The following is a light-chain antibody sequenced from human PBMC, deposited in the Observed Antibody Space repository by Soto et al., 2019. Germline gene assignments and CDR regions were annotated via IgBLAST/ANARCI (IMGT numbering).Light chain of an antibody. J-gene: IGLJ3*02. CDR2: EVS. V-gene: IGLV2-8*01. CDR3: TAFAGRNNVL. CDR1: SSDIGGYKY. Sequence: QSALTQPPSAAGSPGQSVTISCTGTSSDIGGYKYVSWYRQHPGKAPKLLIFEVSKRPSGVPDRFSGSKFGNTASLNVSGLQTEDEADYSCTAFAGRNNVLFGGGTKLTDL.